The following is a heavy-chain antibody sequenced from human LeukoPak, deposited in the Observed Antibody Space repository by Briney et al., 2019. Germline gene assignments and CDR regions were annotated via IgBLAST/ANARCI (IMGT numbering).Heavy chain of an antibody. V-gene: IGHV3-30*02. D-gene: IGHD6-13*01. CDR1: GFSFSGYG. J-gene: IGHJ4*02. CDR3: AKGGSSHWSGDY. Sequence: GGSLRLSCAASGFSFSGYGMHWVRQAPGKGLEWVTFIRYDGSNQYYADSVKDRFTISIDNSKNTLYLQMNSLRSEDTAVYYCAKGGSSHWSGDYWGQGTLVTVSS. CDR2: IRYDGSNQ.